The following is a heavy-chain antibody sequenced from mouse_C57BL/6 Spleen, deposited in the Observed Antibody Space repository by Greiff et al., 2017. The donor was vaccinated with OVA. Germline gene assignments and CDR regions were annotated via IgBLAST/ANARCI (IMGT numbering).Heavy chain of an antibody. CDR2: ISDGGSYT. J-gene: IGHJ2*01. V-gene: IGHV5-4*01. CDR3: ARDPAYYSNYYFDY. Sequence: EVQLMASGGGLVKPGGSLKLSCAASGFTFSSYAMSWVRQTPEKRLEWVATISDGGSYTYYPDNVKGRFTISRDNAKNNLYLQMSHLKSEDTAMYYCARDPAYYSNYYFDYWGQGTTLTVSS. D-gene: IGHD2-5*01. CDR1: GFTFSSYA.